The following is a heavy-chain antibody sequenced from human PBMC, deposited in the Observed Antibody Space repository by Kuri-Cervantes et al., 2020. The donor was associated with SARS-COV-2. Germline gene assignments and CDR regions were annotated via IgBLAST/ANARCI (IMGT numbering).Heavy chain of an antibody. CDR2: IKSKTDGGTT. Sequence: LSLTCVASGFTFSDYYMSWIRQAPGKGLEWVGRIKSKTDGGTTDYAAPVKGRFTISRDDSKNTLYLQMNSLKTEDTAVYYCTTDRGVTRYYYYYYGMDVWGQGTLVTVSS. CDR3: TTDRGVTRYYYYYYGMDV. D-gene: IGHD3-10*01. V-gene: IGHV3-15*01. J-gene: IGHJ6*02. CDR1: GFTFSDYY.